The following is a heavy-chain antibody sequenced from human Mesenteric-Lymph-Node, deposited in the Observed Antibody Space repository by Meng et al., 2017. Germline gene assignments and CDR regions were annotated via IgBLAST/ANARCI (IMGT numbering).Heavy chain of an antibody. Sequence: KISCKGSGYSFTSYWIGWVRQMPGKGLEWMGIIYPGDSDTRYSPSFQGQVTISADKSISTAYLQWSSLKASDTAMYYCARAYYYDSSGSIEGVYYYYGMDVWGQGTMVTVSS. CDR1: GYSFTSYW. D-gene: IGHD3-22*01. J-gene: IGHJ6*02. CDR2: IYPGDSDT. V-gene: IGHV5-51*01. CDR3: ARAYYYDSSGSIEGVYYYYGMDV.